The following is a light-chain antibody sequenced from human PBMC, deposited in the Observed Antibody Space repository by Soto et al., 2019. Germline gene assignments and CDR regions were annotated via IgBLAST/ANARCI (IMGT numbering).Light chain of an antibody. CDR1: QSVGSN. Sequence: EVVLTQSPGTLSLSPGEGATLSCRASQSVGSNLAWYQQKPGQAPGLLIYGTSSRATGIPDRFRGSGSGTDFTLTISRLEPEDFAVYYCQQYGSAPSTFGQGTRLEIK. CDR3: QQYGSAPST. CDR2: GTS. V-gene: IGKV3-20*01. J-gene: IGKJ5*01.